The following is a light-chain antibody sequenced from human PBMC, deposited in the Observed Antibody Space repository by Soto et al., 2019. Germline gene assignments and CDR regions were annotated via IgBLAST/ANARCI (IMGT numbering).Light chain of an antibody. CDR1: SSNIGAGYD. CDR3: PSYDSGLGGVV. J-gene: IGLJ2*01. V-gene: IGLV1-40*01. CDR2: GNS. Sequence: QSVLTQPPSVSGAPGQRVTISCTGSSSNIGAGYDVHWYQQLPGTAPKLLIYGNSNRPSGVPDRFSGSKSGTSASLAITGLQAEDEADYDCPSYDSGLGGVVFGGGTKLTVL.